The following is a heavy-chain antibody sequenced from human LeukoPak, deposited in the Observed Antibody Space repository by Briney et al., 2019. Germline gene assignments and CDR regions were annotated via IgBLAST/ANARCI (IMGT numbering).Heavy chain of an antibody. CDR3: AREYCSGGSCYHDY. J-gene: IGHJ4*03. CDR1: GFTFSSYG. CDR2: IWYDGSNK. D-gene: IGHD2-15*01. V-gene: IGHV3-33*01. Sequence: GRSLRLSCAASGFTFSSYGMHWVRQAPGKGLEWVAVIWYDGSNKYYADSVKGRFTISRDNSKNTLYPQMNSLRAEDTAVYYCAREYCSGGSCYHDYWGQGTLSPSPQ.